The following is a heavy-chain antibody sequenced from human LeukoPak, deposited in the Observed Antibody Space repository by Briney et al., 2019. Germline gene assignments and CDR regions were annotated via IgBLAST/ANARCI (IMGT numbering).Heavy chain of an antibody. V-gene: IGHV3-48*04. CDR3: ARGEGYSYGSYYFDY. CDR1: GFTFSSYW. CDR2: ISSSGSTI. J-gene: IGHJ4*02. Sequence: PGGSLRLSCAASGFTFSSYWMHWVRQAPGKGLEWVSYISSSGSTIYYADSVKGRFTISRDNAKNSLYLQMNSLRAEDTAVYYCARGEGYSYGSYYFDYWGQGTLVTVSS. D-gene: IGHD5-18*01.